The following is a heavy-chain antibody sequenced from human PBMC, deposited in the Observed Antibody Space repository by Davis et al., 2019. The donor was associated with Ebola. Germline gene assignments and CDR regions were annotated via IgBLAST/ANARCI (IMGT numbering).Heavy chain of an antibody. V-gene: IGHV3-30*03. Sequence: GESLKISCAASGFTFSSYGMHWVRQAPGKGLEWVAVISYDGSNKYYADSVKGRFTISRDNSKNTLYLQMNSLRAEDTAVYYCARSLGYYYDSSGYNHYFDHWGQGILVTVSS. CDR3: ARSLGYYYDSSGYNHYFDH. CDR2: ISYDGSNK. J-gene: IGHJ4*02. D-gene: IGHD3-22*01. CDR1: GFTFSSYG.